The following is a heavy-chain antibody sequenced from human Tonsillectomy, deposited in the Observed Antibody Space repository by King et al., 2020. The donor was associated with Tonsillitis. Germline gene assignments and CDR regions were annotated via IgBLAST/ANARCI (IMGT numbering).Heavy chain of an antibody. CDR2: INWNGSST. CDR3: ARIPLDTDMLDDFDY. Sequence: VQLVESGGGVVRPGGSLRLSCAASGFTFDDYGMTWVRQAPGKGLEWVSGINWNGSSTGYADSVKGRFTISRDNAKNSLYLQMNSLRAEDTALYYCARIPLDTDMLDDFDYWGQGTLVTVSS. J-gene: IGHJ4*02. CDR1: GFTFDDYG. V-gene: IGHV3-20*04. D-gene: IGHD5-18*01.